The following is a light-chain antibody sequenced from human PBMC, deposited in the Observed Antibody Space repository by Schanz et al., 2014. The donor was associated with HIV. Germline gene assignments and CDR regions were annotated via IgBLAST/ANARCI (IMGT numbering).Light chain of an antibody. J-gene: IGKJ5*01. V-gene: IGKV3-20*01. CDR2: GAS. CDR1: QRLSSSY. Sequence: EIVLTQSPGSLSLSPGGRATLSCGASQRLSSSYLAWYQQKRDQPPRLVIYGASSRAAGIPDRFSGSGSGTDFTLTIIRLEPEDFAVYYCQQYGTSLITFGQGTRLEI. CDR3: QQYGTSLIT.